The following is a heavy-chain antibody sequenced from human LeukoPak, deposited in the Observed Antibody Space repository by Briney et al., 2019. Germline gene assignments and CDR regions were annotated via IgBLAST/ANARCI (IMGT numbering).Heavy chain of an antibody. CDR2: FDPEDGET. D-gene: IGHD2-2*02. CDR1: GYTLTELS. Sequence: ASVKVSCKVSGYTLTELSMHWVRQAPGKGLEWTGGFDPEDGETIYAQKFQGRVTMTEDTSTDTAYMELSSLRSEDTAVYYCATDRRCSSTSCYTGPGDAFDIWGQGTMVTVSS. J-gene: IGHJ3*02. CDR3: ATDRRCSSTSCYTGPGDAFDI. V-gene: IGHV1-24*01.